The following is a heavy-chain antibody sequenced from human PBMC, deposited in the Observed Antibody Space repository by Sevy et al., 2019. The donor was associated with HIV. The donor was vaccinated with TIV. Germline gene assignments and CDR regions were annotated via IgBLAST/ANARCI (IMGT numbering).Heavy chain of an antibody. J-gene: IGHJ4*02. CDR3: TTDRLTVTTGGY. CDR1: GFTFSNAW. D-gene: IGHD4-17*01. V-gene: IGHV3-15*01. CDR2: IKSKTDGGTT. Sequence: GESLKISCAASGFTFSNAWMSWVRQAPGKGLEWVGRIKSKTDGGTTDYAAPVKGRFTISRDESKNTLYLQMNSLKTEDTAVYYCTTDRLTVTTGGYWGQGTLVTVSS.